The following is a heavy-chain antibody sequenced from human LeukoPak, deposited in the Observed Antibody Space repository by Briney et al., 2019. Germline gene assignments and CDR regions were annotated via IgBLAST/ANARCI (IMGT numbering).Heavy chain of an antibody. CDR3: ARGSLVVVAARYAFDI. Sequence: GGSLRLSCAASGFTFSSYSMNWVRQAPGKGLEWVSYISSSSSTIYYADSVKGRFTISRDNAKNSLYLQMNSLRAEDTAVYYCARGSLVVVAARYAFDIWGQGTMVTVSS. D-gene: IGHD2-15*01. CDR1: GFTFSSYS. CDR2: ISSSSSTI. V-gene: IGHV3-48*04. J-gene: IGHJ3*02.